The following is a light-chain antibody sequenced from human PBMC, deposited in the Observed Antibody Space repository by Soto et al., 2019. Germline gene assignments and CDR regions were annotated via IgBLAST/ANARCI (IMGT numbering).Light chain of an antibody. CDR2: GAS. CDR3: QQYDSSPLT. CDR1: QSVTSNY. Sequence: EIVLTQSPGTLSVAPDERATLSCRASQSVTSNYLAWYQQRPGQAPRLLIYGASNRATGIPDRFSGSGSGTDFPLTISRLEPEDFAVYYCQQYDSSPLTFGGGTKVQIK. V-gene: IGKV3-20*01. J-gene: IGKJ4*01.